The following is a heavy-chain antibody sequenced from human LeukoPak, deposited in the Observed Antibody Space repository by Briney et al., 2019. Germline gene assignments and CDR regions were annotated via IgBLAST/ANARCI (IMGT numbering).Heavy chain of an antibody. Sequence: SETLSLTCAVYGGSFSGYYWSWIRQPPGKGLEWIGEINHSGSTNYNPSLKSRVTISVDTSKNQFSLKLSSVTAADTAVYYCARRRGGYSYSFDYWGHGTLVTVSS. J-gene: IGHJ4*01. CDR3: ARRRGGYSYSFDY. CDR1: GGSFSGYY. V-gene: IGHV4-34*01. D-gene: IGHD5-18*01. CDR2: INHSGST.